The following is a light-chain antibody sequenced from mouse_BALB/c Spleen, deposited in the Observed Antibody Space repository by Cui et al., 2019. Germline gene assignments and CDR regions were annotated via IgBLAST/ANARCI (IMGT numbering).Light chain of an antibody. CDR2: YTS. CDR3: QQFTSSPST. J-gene: IGKJ2*01. Sequence: HVLTQSPAIMSASLGAKVTMSCRARPDVNYLYLFQQKSVSYPKLWINYTSNLAPGVPARFSGSGSGNSYSLTISSMEGEDAATYYCQQFTSSPSTVGGGTKLEIK. CDR1: PDVNY. V-gene: IGKV4-50*01.